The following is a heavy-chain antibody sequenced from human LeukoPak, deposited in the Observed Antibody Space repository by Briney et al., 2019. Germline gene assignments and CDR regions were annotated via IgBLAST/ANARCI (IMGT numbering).Heavy chain of an antibody. CDR3: ARNDYSSSAYFY. V-gene: IGHV3-48*03. J-gene: IGHJ4*02. Sequence: PGGSLRLSCGASGFTFSSYEMNWVRQAPGKGLEWVSYISSGGSAIYYADSVKGRFTISRDNANNSLYLQKNSLRAEDTAVYYCARNDYSSSAYFYWGQGTPVTVSS. D-gene: IGHD6-6*01. CDR1: GFTFSSYE. CDR2: ISSGGSAI.